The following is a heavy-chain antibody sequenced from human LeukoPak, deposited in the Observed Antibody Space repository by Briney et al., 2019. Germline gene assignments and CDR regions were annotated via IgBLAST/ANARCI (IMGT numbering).Heavy chain of an antibody. CDR1: GFTVSNNY. CDR3: ARDTSAATRADY. Sequence: PGGSLRLSCAASGFTVSNNYMSWVRQAPGKGLEWVSIIYSGGNTDYADSVKGRFTISRDPSKNTLYLQMNSLRAEDTAVYYCARDTSAATRADYWGQGTMVTVSS. D-gene: IGHD2-15*01. CDR2: IYSGGNT. V-gene: IGHV3-53*01. J-gene: IGHJ4*02.